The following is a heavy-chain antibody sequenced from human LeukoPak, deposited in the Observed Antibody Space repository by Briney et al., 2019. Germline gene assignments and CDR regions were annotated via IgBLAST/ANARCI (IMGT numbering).Heavy chain of an antibody. D-gene: IGHD3-10*01. Sequence: PSETLSLTCTVSGGSISSYYWSWIRQPPGKGLEWMGYIYYSGSTNYNPSLKSRVTISVDTSKNQFSLKLSSVTAADTAVYYCARSGSLLLGFGESWGQGTLVTVSS. J-gene: IGHJ4*02. CDR3: ARSGSLLLGFGES. V-gene: IGHV4-59*01. CDR1: GGSISSYY. CDR2: IYYSGST.